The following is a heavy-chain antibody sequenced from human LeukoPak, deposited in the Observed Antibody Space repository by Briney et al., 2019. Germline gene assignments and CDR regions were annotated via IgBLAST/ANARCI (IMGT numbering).Heavy chain of an antibody. V-gene: IGHV1-69*13. CDR3: ARHYGDTYFDGMDV. CDR1: GGTFSSYA. J-gene: IGHJ6*04. Sequence: SVKVSCKASGGTFSSYAISWVRQAPGQGLEWMGGIIPIFGTANYAQKFQGRATITADESTSTAYMELSSLRSEDTAVYYCARHYGDTYFDGMDVWGKGTTVTVSS. D-gene: IGHD4-17*01. CDR2: IIPIFGTA.